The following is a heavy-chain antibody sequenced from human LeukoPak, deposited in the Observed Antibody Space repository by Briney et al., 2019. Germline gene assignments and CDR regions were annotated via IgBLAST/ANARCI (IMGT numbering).Heavy chain of an antibody. D-gene: IGHD2-2*01. Sequence: GGSLRLSCAASGFTFSSYWMSWVRQAPGEGLEWVANIKQDGSEKYYVDSVKGRFTISRDNAKNSLYLQMNSLRAEDTAVYYCARNNIVVVPAAGGVDYWGQGTLVTVSS. CDR2: IKQDGSEK. CDR3: ARNNIVVVPAAGGVDY. CDR1: GFTFSSYW. V-gene: IGHV3-7*01. J-gene: IGHJ4*02.